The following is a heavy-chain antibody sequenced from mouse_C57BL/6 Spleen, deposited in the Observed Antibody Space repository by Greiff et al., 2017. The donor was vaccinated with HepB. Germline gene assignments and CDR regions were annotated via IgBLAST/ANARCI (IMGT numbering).Heavy chain of an antibody. CDR2: INPNNGGT. CDR1: GYTFTDYY. J-gene: IGHJ3*01. CDR3: ARSGCPSSPFAY. V-gene: IGHV1-26*01. D-gene: IGHD1-1*01. Sequence: VQLQQSGPELVKPGASVKISCKASGYTFTDYYMNWVKQSHGKSLEWIGDINPNNGGTSYNQKFKGKATLTVDKSSSTAYMELRSLTSEDSAVYYCARSGCPSSPFAYWGQGTLVTVSA.